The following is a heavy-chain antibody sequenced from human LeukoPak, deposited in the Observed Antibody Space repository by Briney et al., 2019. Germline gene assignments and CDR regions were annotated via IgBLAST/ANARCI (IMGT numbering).Heavy chain of an antibody. CDR3: ARQYSSSWYDY. V-gene: IGHV3-33*01. CDR1: GYAFSSYG. Sequence: GRSLRLSCAASGYAFSSYGMHWVRQAPGKGLEWVAVIWYDGSNKYYADSVKGRFTTSRDNSKNTLYLQMNSLRAEDTAVYYCARQYSSSWYDYWGQGTLVTVSS. J-gene: IGHJ4*02. D-gene: IGHD6-13*01. CDR2: IWYDGSNK.